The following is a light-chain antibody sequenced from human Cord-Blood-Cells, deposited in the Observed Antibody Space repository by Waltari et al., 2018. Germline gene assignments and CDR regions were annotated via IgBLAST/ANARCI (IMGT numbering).Light chain of an antibody. J-gene: IGLJ1*01. V-gene: IGLV2-14*01. CDR3: SSYTSSSTHYV. Sequence: QSALTQPASVSGSPGQSITISCTGTSSDVGGHNYVSWYQQHPGKAPKLMIYEVSNRPSGVSNRFSGSKSGNTASLTISGLQAEDEADYYCSSYTSSSTHYVFGTGTKVTVL. CDR1: SSDVGGHNY. CDR2: EVS.